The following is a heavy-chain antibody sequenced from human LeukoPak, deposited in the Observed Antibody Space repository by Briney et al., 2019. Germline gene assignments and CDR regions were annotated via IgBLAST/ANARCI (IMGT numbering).Heavy chain of an antibody. CDR1: GLTLSSYS. CDR3: ARAGYCSGGSCYGSDY. D-gene: IGHD2-15*01. CDR2: IWYDGSIQ. J-gene: IGHJ4*02. V-gene: IGHV3-33*08. Sequence: TGGSLRLSCAASGLTLSSYSMNWVRQAPGKGLEWVAAIWYDGSIQYYADSVKGRFTISRDNSKNTLYLQMDSLRAEDTAVYYCARAGYCSGGSCYGSDYWGQGTLVSVSS.